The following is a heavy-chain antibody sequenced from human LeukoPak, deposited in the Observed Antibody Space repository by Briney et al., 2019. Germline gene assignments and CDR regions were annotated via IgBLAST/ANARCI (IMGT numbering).Heavy chain of an antibody. CDR2: IYYSGST. Sequence: SETLSLTCTVSGGSISSYYWSWIRQPPGKGLEWIGYIYYSGSTNYNPSLKSRVTISVDTSKNQFSLKLSSVTAADTAVYYCARGSTSSGGSIDYWGQGTLVTVSS. CDR1: GGSISSYY. D-gene: IGHD2-15*01. V-gene: IGHV4-59*01. CDR3: ARGSTSSGGSIDY. J-gene: IGHJ4*02.